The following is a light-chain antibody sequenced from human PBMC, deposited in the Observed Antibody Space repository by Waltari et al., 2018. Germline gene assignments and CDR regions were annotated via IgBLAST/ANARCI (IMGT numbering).Light chain of an antibody. CDR2: GVS. V-gene: IGLV2-14*01. J-gene: IGLJ1*01. CDR1: SSDVGGYDF. Sequence: QSALTQPASVSGSPGQSITISCTGTSSDVGGYDFVSWYQQHPGKAPKPIIYGVSKRPSSIANLFSGSKSGNTASLTISGLQPEDEADDYCSSYTSKYTHVFGIGTTVTVL. CDR3: SSYTSKYTHV.